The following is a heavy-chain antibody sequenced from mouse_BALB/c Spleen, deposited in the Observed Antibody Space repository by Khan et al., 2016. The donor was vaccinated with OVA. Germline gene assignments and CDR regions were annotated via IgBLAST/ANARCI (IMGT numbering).Heavy chain of an antibody. V-gene: IGHV5-15*02. D-gene: IGHD1-2*01. J-gene: IGHJ3*01. CDR1: GFTFSDYG. Sequence: EVELVESGGGLVQPGGSRKLSCAASGFTFSDYGMAWVRQAPGKGPEWVAFISDLADTIYYADTVTGRFTITGANAKNTLYLEMSSLGSEDTAIYYCARGGGTAPFAYWGLGTLVPVSA. CDR2: ISDLADTI. CDR3: ARGGGTAPFAY.